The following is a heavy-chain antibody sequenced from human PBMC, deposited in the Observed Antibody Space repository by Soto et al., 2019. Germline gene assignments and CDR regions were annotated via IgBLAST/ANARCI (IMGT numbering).Heavy chain of an antibody. J-gene: IGHJ4*02. V-gene: IGHV4-31*03. CDR2: IYYSGST. D-gene: IGHD5-18*01. Sequence: PSETLSLTCTVSGGSISSGGFYWGWIRQHPGKGLEWIGYIYYSGSTYYNPSLKSRVTISVDTSKNQFSLKLSSVTAADTAVYYCGRRGGYSYGYVGYWGQGTLVTVSS. CDR3: GRRGGYSYGYVGY. CDR1: GGSISSGGFY.